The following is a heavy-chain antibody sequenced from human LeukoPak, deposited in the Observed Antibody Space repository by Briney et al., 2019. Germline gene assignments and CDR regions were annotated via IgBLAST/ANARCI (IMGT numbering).Heavy chain of an antibody. CDR3: TREEDSSSDY. CDR2: IYHSGRT. Sequence: PSETLSLTCSVAGSPISSGYYWGWIRQPPGKGLEWIETIYHSGRTYYTPSLKGRVTISVDTSKNQFSLKLSSVTAADTAVYYCTREEDSSSDYWGQGTLVTVSS. D-gene: IGHD6-6*01. V-gene: IGHV4-38-2*02. CDR1: GSPISSGYY. J-gene: IGHJ4*02.